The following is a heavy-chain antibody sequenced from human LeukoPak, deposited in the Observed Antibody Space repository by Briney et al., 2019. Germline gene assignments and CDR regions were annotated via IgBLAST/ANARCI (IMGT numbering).Heavy chain of an antibody. CDR3: AKGAGAGVHYYGMDV. CDR2: ISGSGGST. CDR1: GFTFSSYA. Sequence: PGGSLRLSCAASGFTFSSYAMTWVRQAPGKGLEWVSAISGSGGSTYYADSVKGRFTISRDNSKNTLYLQMNSLRADDTAVYYCAKGAGAGVHYYGMDVWGQGTTVTVSS. J-gene: IGHJ6*02. V-gene: IGHV3-23*01. D-gene: IGHD6-13*01.